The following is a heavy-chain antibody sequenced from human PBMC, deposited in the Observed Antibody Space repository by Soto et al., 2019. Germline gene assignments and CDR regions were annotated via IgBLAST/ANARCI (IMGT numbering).Heavy chain of an antibody. Sequence: VACKASGGTFSSYAISWVRQAPGQGLEWMGGIIPIFGTANYAQKFQGRVTITADESTSTAYMELSSLRSEDTAVYYCARANWDSSGYYSHAFDIWGQGTMVTVSS. CDR2: IIPIFGTA. V-gene: IGHV1-69*01. CDR3: ARANWDSSGYYSHAFDI. CDR1: GGTFSSYA. J-gene: IGHJ3*02. D-gene: IGHD3-22*01.